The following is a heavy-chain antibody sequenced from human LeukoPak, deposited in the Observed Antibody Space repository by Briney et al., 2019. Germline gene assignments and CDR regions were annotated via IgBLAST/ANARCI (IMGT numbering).Heavy chain of an antibody. J-gene: IGHJ6*03. D-gene: IGHD2-2*02. Sequence: ASVTVSFTSSGYTFTVYYMHWVRQAPGQGLEWMGWINPNSGGTNYAQKFQGRGTMTRDTSISTAYMELSRLRSDDTAVYYCARDRDVVVPAAIPVGYYYYMDVWGKGSTVTVSS. CDR1: GYTFTVYY. CDR3: ARDRDVVVPAAIPVGYYYYMDV. V-gene: IGHV1-2*02. CDR2: INPNSGGT.